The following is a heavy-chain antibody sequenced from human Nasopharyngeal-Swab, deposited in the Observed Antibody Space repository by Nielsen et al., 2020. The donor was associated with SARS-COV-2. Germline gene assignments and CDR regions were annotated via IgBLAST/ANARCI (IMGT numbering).Heavy chain of an antibody. Sequence: GSLRLSCTVSGGSISSSSYYWGWIRQPPGKGLEWIGSIYYSGSTYYNPSLKSRVTISVDTSKNQFSLKLSSVTAADTAVYYCARTYYDILTGYLKFDPWGQETLVTVSS. D-gene: IGHD3-9*01. CDR1: GGSISSSSYY. CDR2: IYYSGST. CDR3: ARTYYDILTGYLKFDP. V-gene: IGHV4-39*01. J-gene: IGHJ5*02.